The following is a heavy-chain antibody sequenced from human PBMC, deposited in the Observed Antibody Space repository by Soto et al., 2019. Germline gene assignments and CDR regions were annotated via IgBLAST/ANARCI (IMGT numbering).Heavy chain of an antibody. CDR3: ARDMSAAWKDNYYYVAMDV. Sequence: SETLSLTCNVSGGSISSYYWSWIRQPPGKGMEWIGFIYYSGTTNYNPSLRSRATISLDTSKNQFSLRLASVTAADTAVYYCARDMSAAWKDNYYYVAMDVWGQGTTVTVSS. V-gene: IGHV4-59*01. J-gene: IGHJ6*02. CDR1: GGSISSYY. D-gene: IGHD6-25*01. CDR2: IYYSGTT.